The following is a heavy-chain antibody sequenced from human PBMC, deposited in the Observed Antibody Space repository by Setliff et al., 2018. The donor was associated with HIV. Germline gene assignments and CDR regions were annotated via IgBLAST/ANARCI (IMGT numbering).Heavy chain of an antibody. Sequence: SETLSLTCAVYSGSFSGYRWTWIRQPPGKGLEWIGEINHRGSTTYNPSLRSRVTISVDTSKNQFSLKLNSVTAADTAVYYCAREGYYGSRGWFAPWGQGTLVTVSS. CDR1: SGSFSGYR. CDR2: INHRGST. V-gene: IGHV4-34*01. CDR3: AREGYYGSRGWFAP. D-gene: IGHD3-10*01. J-gene: IGHJ5*02.